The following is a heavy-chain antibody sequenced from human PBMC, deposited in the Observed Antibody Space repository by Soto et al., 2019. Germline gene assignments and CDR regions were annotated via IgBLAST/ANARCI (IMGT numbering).Heavy chain of an antibody. CDR1: GGSFSGYY. CDR3: ARDGIAARRRVVGYYYGMDV. Sequence: LSLTCAVYGGSFSGYYWSWIRQPPGKGLEWVSYISSSGSTIYYADSVKGRFTISRDNAKNSLYLQMNSLRAEDTAVYYCARDGIAARRRVVGYYYGMDVWGQGTTVTVSS. D-gene: IGHD6-6*01. CDR2: ISSSGSTI. V-gene: IGHV3-11*01. J-gene: IGHJ6*02.